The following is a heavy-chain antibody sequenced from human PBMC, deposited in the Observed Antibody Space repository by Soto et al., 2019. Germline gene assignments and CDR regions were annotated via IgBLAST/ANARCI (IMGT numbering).Heavy chain of an antibody. CDR2: IWYDGSNK. CDR1: GFTFSSYG. CDR3: ARDLSYYDFWSGYYRTYYYYGMDV. V-gene: IGHV3-33*01. J-gene: IGHJ6*02. Sequence: PGGSLRLSCAASGFTFSSYGMHWVRQAPGKGLEWVAVIWYDGSNKYYADSVKGRFTISRDNSKNTLYLQMNSLRAEDTAVYYCARDLSYYDFWSGYYRTYYYYGMDVWGQGTTVTVSS. D-gene: IGHD3-3*01.